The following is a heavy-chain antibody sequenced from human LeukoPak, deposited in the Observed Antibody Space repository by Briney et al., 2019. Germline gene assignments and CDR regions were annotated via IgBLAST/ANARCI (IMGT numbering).Heavy chain of an antibody. J-gene: IGHJ4*02. CDR3: ARERYYSSGNYNNRIDY. Sequence: ASVKVSCKASGYTFTGYYMHWVRQAPGQGLEWMGWINPNSGGTNYAQKFQGRVTMTRDTSISTAYMELSRLRSGDTALYYCARERYYSSGNYNNRIDYWGQGTLVTVSS. D-gene: IGHD3-10*01. CDR1: GYTFTGYY. CDR2: INPNSGGT. V-gene: IGHV1-2*02.